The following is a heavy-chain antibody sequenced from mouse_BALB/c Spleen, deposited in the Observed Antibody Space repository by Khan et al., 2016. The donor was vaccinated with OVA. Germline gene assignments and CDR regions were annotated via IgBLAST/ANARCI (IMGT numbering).Heavy chain of an antibody. CDR1: GYTFTNYV. J-gene: IGHJ3*01. D-gene: IGHD4-1*01. Sequence: VRLQQSGPELVKPGASVKISCKASGYTFTNYVMHWVKQKPGQGLEWIGYINPYNAGTRYNEKFKGKATLTSDKSSSTASMELSRLTSEAAAVFYCARVASNWDFSFAYWGQGTLVTVSA. CDR3: ARVASNWDFSFAY. CDR2: INPYNAGT. V-gene: IGHV1S136*01.